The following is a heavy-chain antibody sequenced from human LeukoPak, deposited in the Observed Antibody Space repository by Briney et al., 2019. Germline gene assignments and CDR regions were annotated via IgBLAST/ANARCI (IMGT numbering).Heavy chain of an antibody. D-gene: IGHD7-27*01. CDR1: GGSISSYY. CDR3: ARNWGAAGWSNYYGMDV. Sequence: SETLSLTCTASGGSISSYYWSWIRQPAGKGLEWIGRIYISGSTNYSPSLKSRITISEDTPKNQFSLKLKSVTAADTAVYFCARNWGAAGWSNYYGMDVWGQGTTVIVSS. V-gene: IGHV4-4*07. CDR2: IYISGST. J-gene: IGHJ6*02.